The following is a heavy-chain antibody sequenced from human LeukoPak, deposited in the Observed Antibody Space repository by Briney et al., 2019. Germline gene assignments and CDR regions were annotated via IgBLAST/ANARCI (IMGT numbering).Heavy chain of an antibody. J-gene: IGHJ3*02. CDR2: INAGNSNT. V-gene: IGHV1-3*01. D-gene: IGHD4-17*01. CDR1: GYTFSSHD. CDR3: ARETTVTQNDAFDM. Sequence: ASVKVSCKASGYTFSSHDIHWVRQAPGQRLEWMGWINAGNSNTKYSQKLQGRVTITRDTFASTAYMELSSLRSEDTAVYYCARETTVTQNDAFDMWGQGTMVTVSS.